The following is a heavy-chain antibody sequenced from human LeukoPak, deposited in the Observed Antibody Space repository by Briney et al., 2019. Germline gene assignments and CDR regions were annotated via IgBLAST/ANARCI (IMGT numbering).Heavy chain of an antibody. D-gene: IGHD1-26*01. CDR1: GGSISSYY. V-gene: IGHV4-4*07. Sequence: PSETLSLTCTVSGGSISSYYWSWIRQPAGKGLEWIGRIYTSGSTNYNPSLKSRVTMSVDTSKNQFSLKLSSVTAADMAVYYCARVSRELGMGYYYYGMDVWGQGTTIAVSS. J-gene: IGHJ6*02. CDR2: IYTSGST. CDR3: ARVSRELGMGYYYYGMDV.